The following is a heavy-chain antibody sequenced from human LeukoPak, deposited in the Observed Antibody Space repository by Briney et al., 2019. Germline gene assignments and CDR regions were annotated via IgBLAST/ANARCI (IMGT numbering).Heavy chain of an antibody. V-gene: IGHV5-51*01. CDR1: GYSFTSYW. J-gene: IGHJ4*02. Sequence: GEPLKISCKGSGYSFTSYWIGWVRQMPGKGLEWMGIIYPGDSDTRYSPSFQGQVTISADKSISTAYLQWSSLKASDAAMYYCARPVYHPVWFGELGDDCWGQGTLVTVSS. CDR2: IYPGDSDT. CDR3: ARPVYHPVWFGELGDDC. D-gene: IGHD3-10*01.